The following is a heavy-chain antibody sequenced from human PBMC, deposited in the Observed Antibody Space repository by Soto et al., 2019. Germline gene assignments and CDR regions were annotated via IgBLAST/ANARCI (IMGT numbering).Heavy chain of an antibody. J-gene: IGHJ4*02. CDR3: ARAAMGGSSWPFDY. V-gene: IGHV4-4*02. CDR1: GGSISSSNW. Sequence: QVQLQESGPGLVKPSGTLSLTCAVSGGSISSSNWWSWVRQPPGRGLEWIGEIYHSGSTNYNPSLKSRVTISVDTSKTQFSLKLSSVTAADTALYYCARAAMGGSSWPFDYWGQGTLVTVSS. CDR2: IYHSGST. D-gene: IGHD6-13*01.